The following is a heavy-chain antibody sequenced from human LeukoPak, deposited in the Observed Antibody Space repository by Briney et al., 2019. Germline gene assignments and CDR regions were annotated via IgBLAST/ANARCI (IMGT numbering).Heavy chain of an antibody. CDR1: GYTFSSYG. V-gene: IGHV1-18*01. D-gene: IGHD3-22*01. Sequence: ASVEVSCKASGYTFSSYGINWVRQAPGQGLEWMGWISTNNGNTNYEQNLQDRVTMTTDTATSTAYMELRSLRSDDTAIYYCARERDDSSGYYYGVFDYWGQGTLVTVSS. CDR3: ARERDDSSGYYYGVFDY. CDR2: ISTNNGNT. J-gene: IGHJ4*02.